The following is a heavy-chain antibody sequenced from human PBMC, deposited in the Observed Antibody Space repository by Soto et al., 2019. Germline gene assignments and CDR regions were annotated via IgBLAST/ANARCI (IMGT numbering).Heavy chain of an antibody. Sequence: GWALRLSCAAAGFTFSSYGMHWVRQAPGKGLEWVAVISYDGSNKYYADSVKGRFTISRDNSKNTLYLQMNSLRAEDTAVYYCAKEAPSQQLVPNQFDYWGRGTLVTASS. CDR3: AKEAPSQQLVPNQFDY. D-gene: IGHD6-6*01. V-gene: IGHV3-30*18. J-gene: IGHJ4*02. CDR1: GFTFSSYG. CDR2: ISYDGSNK.